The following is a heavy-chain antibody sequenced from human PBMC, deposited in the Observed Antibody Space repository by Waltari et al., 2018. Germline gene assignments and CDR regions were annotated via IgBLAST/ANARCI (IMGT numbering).Heavy chain of an antibody. CDR1: GRTISSYY. J-gene: IGHJ4*02. CDR3: ARSGVIPLDY. Sequence: QVQLQESGPGLVKPSETLSLTCTVSGRTISSYYCSWIRQPPGKGLEWIGYIYYSGSTNYNPSLKSRVTISVDTSKNQFSLKLSSVTAADTAVYYCARSGVIPLDYWGQGTLVTVSS. V-gene: IGHV4-59*01. D-gene: IGHD3-10*01. CDR2: IYYSGST.